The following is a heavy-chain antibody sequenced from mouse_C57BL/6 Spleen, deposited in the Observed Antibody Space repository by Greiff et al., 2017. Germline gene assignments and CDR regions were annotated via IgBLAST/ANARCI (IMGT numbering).Heavy chain of an antibody. J-gene: IGHJ3*01. CDR2: IYPSDSET. CDR3: AREDSNYPWFAY. V-gene: IGHV1-61*01. D-gene: IGHD2-5*01. Sequence: QVQLKQPGAELVRPGSSVKLSCKASGYTFTSYWLDWVKQRPGQGLEWIGNIYPSDSETHYNQKFKDKATLTVDKSSSTAYMQLSSLTSEDSAVYYCAREDSNYPWFAYWGQGTLVTVSA. CDR1: GYTFTSYW.